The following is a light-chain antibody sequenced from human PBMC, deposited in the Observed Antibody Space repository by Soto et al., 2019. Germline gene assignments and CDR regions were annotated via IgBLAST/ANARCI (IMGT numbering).Light chain of an antibody. CDR1: QGISND. CDR2: AAT. CDR3: LQHNSHPRT. Sequence: DIQMTQSPSSLSASVGDRISITCRASQGISNDLVWFQQRPGTAPKRLIYAATRLQSGVPSRFRGSGSGTEFTLTISSLQPEDFATYLCLQHNSHPRTFGQGTKV. J-gene: IGKJ1*01. V-gene: IGKV1-17*01.